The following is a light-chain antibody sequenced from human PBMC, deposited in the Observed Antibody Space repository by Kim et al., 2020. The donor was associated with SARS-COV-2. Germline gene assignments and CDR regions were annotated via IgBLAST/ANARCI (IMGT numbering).Light chain of an antibody. V-gene: IGKV1-5*03. CDR2: KAF. CDR1: QSVQNW. Sequence: PASVGDTVTITCRASQSVQNWLAWYHQKPGQVPRLLIEKAFNLQYGVPARFSGSSSGTEFTLTITTLQPDDFATYYCQQYHTHSTFGQGTKVDIK. J-gene: IGKJ1*01. CDR3: QQYHTHST.